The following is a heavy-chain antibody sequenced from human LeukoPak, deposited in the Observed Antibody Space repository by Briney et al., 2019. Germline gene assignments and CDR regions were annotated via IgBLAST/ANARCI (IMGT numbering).Heavy chain of an antibody. Sequence: GGSLRLSCAASGFTFRNYAMSWVRQAPGKGLEWVSHINHGDNNTFYADSVKGRFTLSRDSSKNTLYLQMNSLRAEDTAIYYCARKAVASAGIALDNWGQGTVVTVSS. J-gene: IGHJ4*02. V-gene: IGHV3-23*01. CDR2: INHGDNNT. D-gene: IGHD6-19*01. CDR1: GFTFRNYA. CDR3: ARKAVASAGIALDN.